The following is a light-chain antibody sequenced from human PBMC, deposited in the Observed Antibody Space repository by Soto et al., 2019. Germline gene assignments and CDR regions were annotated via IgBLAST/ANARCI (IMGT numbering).Light chain of an antibody. CDR2: AAS. V-gene: IGKV1-27*01. Sequence: DIQMTQSPSSLSASVGDRVTITCRASQGISNYLAWYQQKPGKVPKLLIYAASTLQSGVPPRFSGSGSGTDFTLTISSLQPEDVATYYCQKYNSAHQTFGQGTKVEI. J-gene: IGKJ1*01. CDR1: QGISNY. CDR3: QKYNSAHQT.